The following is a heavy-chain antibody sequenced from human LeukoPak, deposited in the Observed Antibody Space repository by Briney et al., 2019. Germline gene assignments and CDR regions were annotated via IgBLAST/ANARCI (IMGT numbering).Heavy chain of an antibody. CDR1: GGSFSGYY. CDR2: INHSGST. J-gene: IGHJ4*02. V-gene: IGHV4-34*01. CDR3: ASGILFSGGTTFDY. Sequence: SETLPLTCAVYGGSFSGYYWSWIRQPPGKGLEWIGEINHSGSTNYNPSLKSRVTISVDTSKNQFSLKLSSVTAADTAVYYCASGILFSGGTTFDYWGQGTLVTVSS. D-gene: IGHD2-15*01.